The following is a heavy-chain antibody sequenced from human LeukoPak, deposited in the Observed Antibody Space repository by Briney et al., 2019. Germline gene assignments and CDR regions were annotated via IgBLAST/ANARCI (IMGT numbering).Heavy chain of an antibody. V-gene: IGHV1-69*05. CDR1: GGTFSSYA. J-gene: IGHJ6*03. D-gene: IGHD6-6*01. CDR2: IIPIFGTA. Sequence: ASVKVSCMASGGTFSSYAISWVRQAPGQGLEWMGGIIPIFGTANYAQKFQGRVTITTDESTSTAYMQLSSLRSEDTAVYYCARKKGYSSFYDYYYMDVWGKGTTVTVSS. CDR3: ARKKGYSSFYDYYYMDV.